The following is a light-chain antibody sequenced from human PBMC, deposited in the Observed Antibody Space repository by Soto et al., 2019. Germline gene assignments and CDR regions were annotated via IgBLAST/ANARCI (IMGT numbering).Light chain of an antibody. CDR1: QNINTW. Sequence: DVQMTQYTSTLSASVGDRVTITCRASQNINTWLAWYQQKPGKGPILLIYRASRLESGVPSRFSGSGSGTEFALTISSLQPADFATYYCQQYETYSWTFGQGTNADI. CDR3: QQYETYSWT. V-gene: IGKV1-5*03. CDR2: RAS. J-gene: IGKJ1*01.